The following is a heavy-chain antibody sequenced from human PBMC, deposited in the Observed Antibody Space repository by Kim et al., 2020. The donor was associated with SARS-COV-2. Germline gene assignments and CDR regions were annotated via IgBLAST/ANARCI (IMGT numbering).Heavy chain of an antibody. J-gene: IGHJ6*02. CDR1: GGSINNVGYS. V-gene: IGHV4-30-2*01. CDR2: IYDSGTT. Sequence: SETLSRTCAVSGGSINNVGYSWSWIRQLPGMGLEWIGYIYDSGTTYYSPSLKSRVTISLDRSRTQFFLNLNSVTAADTAVYYCARGSYASGMDVWGQGTAVTVSS. CDR3: ARGSYASGMDV. D-gene: IGHD3-16*01.